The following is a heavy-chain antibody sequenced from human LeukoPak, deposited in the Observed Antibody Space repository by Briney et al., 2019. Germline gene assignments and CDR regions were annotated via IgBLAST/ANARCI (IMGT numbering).Heavy chain of an antibody. CDR1: GFTFSSYS. J-gene: IGHJ6*02. CDR3: ARDQEVVYDFWSGYYTYYYYGMDV. CDR2: ISSSSSYI. V-gene: IGHV3-21*01. D-gene: IGHD3-3*01. Sequence: PGGSLRLSCAASGFTFSSYSMNRVRQAPGKGLEWVSSISSSSSYIYYADSVKGRFTISRDNAKNSLYLQMNSLRAEDTAVYYCARDQEVVYDFWSGYYTYYYYGMDVWGQGTTVTVSS.